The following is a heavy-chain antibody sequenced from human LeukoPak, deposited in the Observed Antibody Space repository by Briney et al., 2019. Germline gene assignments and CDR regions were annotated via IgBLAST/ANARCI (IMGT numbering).Heavy chain of an antibody. Sequence: GGSLRLSCAASGFTFSSYTMSWVRQAPGKGLEWVANVNQGGTGKYYVDSVKGRFTISRDNAENSLYLQMNSLRAEDTAVYYCAREHYSSHMDGWGQGTMVTVSS. CDR1: GFTFSSYT. CDR3: AREHYSSHMDG. CDR2: VNQGGTGK. V-gene: IGHV3-7*01. J-gene: IGHJ6*03.